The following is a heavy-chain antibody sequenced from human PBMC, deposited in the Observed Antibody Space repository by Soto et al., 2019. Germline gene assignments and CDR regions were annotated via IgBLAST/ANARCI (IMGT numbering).Heavy chain of an antibody. D-gene: IGHD1-26*01. V-gene: IGHV2-5*02. CDR1: GFSLSTSGVD. CDR2: IYWDDDK. J-gene: IGHJ3*02. CDR3: AHSGGIKGAFSI. Sequence: QITLKESGPTLVKPTQTLTLTCTFSGFSLSTSGVDVDWIRQPPGKALEWLALIYWDDDKRYRPSLKSRLTLTKDTSKKHVGLRMTNMDPVDTATYYCAHSGGIKGAFSIWGQGTMVSVSS.